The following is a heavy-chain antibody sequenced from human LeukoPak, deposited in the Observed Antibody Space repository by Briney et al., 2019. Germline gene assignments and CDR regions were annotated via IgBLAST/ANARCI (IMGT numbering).Heavy chain of an antibody. CDR1: GGSISSYY. CDR3: AGGAGGGFWFDP. J-gene: IGHJ5*02. CDR2: IYYSGST. D-gene: IGHD2-15*01. V-gene: IGHV4-59*01. Sequence: PSETLSLTCTVSGGSISSYYWSWIRQPPGKGLEWIGYIYYSGSTNYNPSLKSRVTISVDTSKNQFSLKLSSVTAADTAVYYCAGGAGGGFWFDPWGQGTLVTVSS.